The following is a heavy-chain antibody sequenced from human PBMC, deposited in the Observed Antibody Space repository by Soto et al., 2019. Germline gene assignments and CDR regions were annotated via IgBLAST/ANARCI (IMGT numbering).Heavy chain of an antibody. CDR3: AKDVSTGWLHY. D-gene: IGHD6-19*01. CDR2: ISWNGGNI. CDR1: GFTFDDYA. Sequence: GGSLRLSCAASGFTFDDYAMHWVRQAPGKGLEWVSGISWNGGNIGYADSVKGRFTISRDNAKKSLYLQMNSLRGEDTALYYCAKDVSTGWLHYWGQGTLVTVSS. J-gene: IGHJ4*02. V-gene: IGHV3-9*01.